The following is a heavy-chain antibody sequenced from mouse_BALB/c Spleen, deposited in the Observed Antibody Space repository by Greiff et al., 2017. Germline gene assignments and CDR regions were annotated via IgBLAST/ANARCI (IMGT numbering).Heavy chain of an antibody. Sequence: EVKLVESGGGLVQPGGSLKLSCAASGFTFSSYGMSWVRQTPDKRLELVATINSNGGSTYYPDSVKGRFTISRDNAKNTLYLQMSSLKSEDTAMYYCARDRYYGSRRSYAMDYWGQGTSVTVSS. J-gene: IGHJ4*01. CDR3: ARDRYYGSRRSYAMDY. D-gene: IGHD1-1*01. CDR2: INSNGGST. V-gene: IGHV5-6-3*01. CDR1: GFTFSSYG.